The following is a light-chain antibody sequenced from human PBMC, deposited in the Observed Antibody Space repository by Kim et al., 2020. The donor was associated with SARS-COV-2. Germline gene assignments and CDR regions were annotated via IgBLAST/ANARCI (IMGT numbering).Light chain of an antibody. V-gene: IGLV3-19*01. CDR3: NSRDSSGNHLV. J-gene: IGLJ2*01. CDR1: SLRSYY. Sequence: SSELTQDPAVSVALGQTVRITCQGDSLRSYYASWYQQKPVQAPVLVIYGKNNRPSGIPDRFSGSSSVNTASLTITGAQAEDEADYYCNSRDSSGNHLVFGGGTQLTVL. CDR2: GKN.